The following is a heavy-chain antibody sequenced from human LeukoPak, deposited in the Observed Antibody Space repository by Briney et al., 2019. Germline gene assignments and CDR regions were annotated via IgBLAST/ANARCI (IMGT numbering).Heavy chain of an antibody. V-gene: IGHV3-30*04. J-gene: IGHJ4*02. Sequence: GGSLRLSCAASGFTFSSFAMHWVRQAPGKGLEWLSVISLNGGDTNYAGSVKGRFTISRDNSKNTLYLQMNSLRAEDTAVYYCARDPTTRSNRAQFYSDYWGQGTLVTVSS. CDR1: GFTFSSFA. CDR2: ISLNGGDT. CDR3: ARDPTTRSNRAQFYSDY. D-gene: IGHD4-17*01.